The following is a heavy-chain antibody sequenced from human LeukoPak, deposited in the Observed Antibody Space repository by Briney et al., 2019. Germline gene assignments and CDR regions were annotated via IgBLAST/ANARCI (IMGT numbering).Heavy chain of an antibody. J-gene: IGHJ3*02. CDR3: AKGSGIAAADAFNI. Sequence: GGSLRLSCAASGFTFNDYGMHWVRQAPGKGLEWVSLISWNGGSTYYADSVKGRFTISRDNSKNSLYLQMNSLRSEDTALYYCAKGSGIAAADAFNIWGQGTIVTVSS. CDR2: ISWNGGST. CDR1: GFTFNDYG. V-gene: IGHV3-43D*03. D-gene: IGHD6-13*01.